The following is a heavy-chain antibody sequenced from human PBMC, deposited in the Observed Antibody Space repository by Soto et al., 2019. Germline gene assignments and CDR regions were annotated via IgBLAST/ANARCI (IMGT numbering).Heavy chain of an antibody. D-gene: IGHD1-1*01. CDR3: AKEFAWEFQLSHPYYNSGIDV. Sequence: QVQLVESGGGVVQPGRSLRLSCAASGFTFRSYGMHWVRQAPGKGLEWVALMSFDGSNKYYADSVRGRFTISSDNSKSTLYLQMDILRPEDTAVYYCAKEFAWEFQLSHPYYNSGIDVWGQGTPVTVSS. V-gene: IGHV3-30*18. J-gene: IGHJ6*02. CDR1: GFTFRSYG. CDR2: MSFDGSNK.